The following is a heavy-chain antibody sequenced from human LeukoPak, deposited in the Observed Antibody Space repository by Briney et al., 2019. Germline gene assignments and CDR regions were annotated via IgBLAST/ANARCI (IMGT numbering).Heavy chain of an antibody. CDR1: GGSISSGSYY. D-gene: IGHD3-22*01. V-gene: IGHV4-61*02. Sequence: PSETLSLTCTVSGGSISSGSYYWSWIRQPAGKGLEWIGRVYTSGSTNYNPSLKSRVTISLDTSKNQFSLTLNSVTAADTAVYYCTRDSSAYLSPRDDAFDIWGQGTMVTVSS. CDR2: VYTSGST. J-gene: IGHJ3*02. CDR3: TRDSSAYLSPRDDAFDI.